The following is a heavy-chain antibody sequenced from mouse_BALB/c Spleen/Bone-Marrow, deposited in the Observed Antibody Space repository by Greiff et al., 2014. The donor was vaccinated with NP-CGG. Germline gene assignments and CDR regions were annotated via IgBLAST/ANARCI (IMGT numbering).Heavy chain of an antibody. CDR3: TRWGYAGDYYAMDY. J-gene: IGHJ4*01. CDR1: GFTFSSFG. D-gene: IGHD2-14*01. Sequence: EVNLVESGGGLVQPGGSRKLSCAASGFTFSSFGMHWVRQAPEKGLEWVAYISSGSSSIYYTDTVKGRFTISRDNPKSTLFLRMTSLRSEDTAIYYCTRWGYAGDYYAMDYWGQGTSVTVSS. CDR2: ISSGSSSI. V-gene: IGHV5-17*02.